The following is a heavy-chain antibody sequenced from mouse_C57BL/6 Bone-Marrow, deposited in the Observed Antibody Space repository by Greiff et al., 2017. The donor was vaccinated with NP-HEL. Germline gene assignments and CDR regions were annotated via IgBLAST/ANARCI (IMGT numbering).Heavy chain of an antibody. Sequence: EVHLVESGGGLVQPGGSLKLSCAASGFTFSDYYMYWVRQTPETRLEWVAYISNGGGSTYYPDTVKGRFTISRDNAKNTLYLQMSRLKSEDTAMYYCARGGYYWFAYWGQGTLVTVSA. J-gene: IGHJ3*01. V-gene: IGHV5-12*01. CDR3: ARGGYYWFAY. CDR2: ISNGGGST. D-gene: IGHD2-3*01. CDR1: GFTFSDYY.